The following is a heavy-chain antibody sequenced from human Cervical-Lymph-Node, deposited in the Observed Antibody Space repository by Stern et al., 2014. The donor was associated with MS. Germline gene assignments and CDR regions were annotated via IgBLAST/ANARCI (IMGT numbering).Heavy chain of an antibody. V-gene: IGHV4-61*02. J-gene: IGHJ3*02. D-gene: IGHD1-1*01. CDR2: VYTSGPP. CDR1: GGSINSRSHC. Sequence: QVQLQESGPGLVKPSQTLSLTCTVSGGSINSRSHCWSWIRQPAGKGLEWIGHVYTSGPPRYTPSLKSRFTISVDTSKTQFSLRLNSATAADTAVYYCAREDCNDYLDAFDIWGQGTMVTVSS. CDR3: AREDCNDYLDAFDI.